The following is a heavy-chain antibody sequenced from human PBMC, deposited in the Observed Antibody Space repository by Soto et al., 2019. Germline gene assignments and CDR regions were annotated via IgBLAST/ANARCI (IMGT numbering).Heavy chain of an antibody. V-gene: IGHV3-9*01. CDR1: GFTFDDYA. CDR3: VKDNSYSSSWSFFDH. D-gene: IGHD6-13*01. Sequence: GGSLRLSCAASGFTFDDYAMHWVRQAPGKGLEWVSGISWNSGSMGYADSVKGRFTISRDNAKNSLYLQMNSLRAEDTALYHCVKDNSYSSSWSFFDHWGQGTLVTVSS. J-gene: IGHJ4*02. CDR2: ISWNSGSM.